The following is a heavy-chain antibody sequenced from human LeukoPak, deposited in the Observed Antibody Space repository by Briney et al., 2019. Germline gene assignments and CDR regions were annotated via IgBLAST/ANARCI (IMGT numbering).Heavy chain of an antibody. V-gene: IGHV3-7*01. CDR2: IKKDGSEK. Sequence: GGSLRLSCAASGFPFSTYGMSWVRQAPGKGLEWVANIKKDGSEKYYVDSVKGRFTISRDNAKTSLYLQMNSLRAEDTAVYYCARDKDGSGSYFMGRYGEDYWGQGTLVTVSS. J-gene: IGHJ4*02. CDR3: ARDKDGSGSYFMGRYGEDY. CDR1: GFPFSTYG. D-gene: IGHD3-10*01.